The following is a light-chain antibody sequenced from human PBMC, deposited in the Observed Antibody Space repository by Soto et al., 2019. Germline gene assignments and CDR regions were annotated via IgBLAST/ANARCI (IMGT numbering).Light chain of an antibody. CDR1: QDISSY. J-gene: IGKJ4*01. Sequence: IQLTQSPSSLSASVGDRVTITCRASQDISSYLAWYQQKLGKAPKLLIYAASTLQSGVPSRFSCSGSGTDFTLTIRSLQPEDFATYYCQQLNSYPPTIGGGTQVEIK. CDR2: AAS. CDR3: QQLNSYPPT. V-gene: IGKV1-9*01.